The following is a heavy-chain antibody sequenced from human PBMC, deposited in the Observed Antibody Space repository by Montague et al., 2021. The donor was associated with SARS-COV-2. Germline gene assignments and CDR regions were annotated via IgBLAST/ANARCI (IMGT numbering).Heavy chain of an antibody. J-gene: IGHJ4*02. CDR1: GFTFSSYS. CDR2: ISSSSSYI. CDR3: ARELTTVTTSYFDY. Sequence: SLRLSCAASGFTFSSYSMNWVRQAPGKGLEWVSSISSSSSYIYYADSVKGRFTISRDNAKNSLYLQMNSLRAEDTAVYYCARELTTVTTSYFDYWGQGTPVTVSS. V-gene: IGHV3-21*01. D-gene: IGHD4-17*01.